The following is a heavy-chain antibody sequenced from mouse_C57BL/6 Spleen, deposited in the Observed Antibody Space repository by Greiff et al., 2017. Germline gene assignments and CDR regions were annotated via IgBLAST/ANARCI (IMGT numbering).Heavy chain of an antibody. D-gene: IGHD2-10*01. J-gene: IGHJ3*01. V-gene: IGHV5-6*01. Sequence: EVQLVESVGDLVKPGGSLKLSCAASGFTFSSYGMSWVRQTPDTRLAWVATISSGGSYTYYPDSVKGRFTISRDNAKNTLYLQMSSLKSEDTAMYYCARHGPYYGNPFAYWGQGTLVTVSA. CDR1: GFTFSSYG. CDR2: ISSGGSYT. CDR3: ARHGPYYGNPFAY.